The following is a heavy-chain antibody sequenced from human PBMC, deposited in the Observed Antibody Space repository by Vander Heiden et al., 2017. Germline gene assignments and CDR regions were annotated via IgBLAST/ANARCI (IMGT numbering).Heavy chain of an antibody. J-gene: IGHJ4*02. V-gene: IGHV3-48*02. Sequence: EVQLVHSGGGLVQLGESLRVACGASGFIFSSYTMTWVRQTPGKGLEWISYISATGVTIYYSQSVEGRFTISRDNVKNSLYLQMNNLRDDDTGVYYCARDPKLYGAFGPYFDYWGQGVLVTVAS. CDR1: GFIFSSYT. CDR2: ISATGVTI. CDR3: ARDPKLYGAFGPYFDY. D-gene: IGHD2-15*01.